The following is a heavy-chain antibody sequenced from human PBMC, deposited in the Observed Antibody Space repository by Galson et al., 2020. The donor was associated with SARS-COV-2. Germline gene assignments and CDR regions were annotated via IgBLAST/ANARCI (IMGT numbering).Heavy chain of an antibody. CDR2: ISYTGTS. CDR1: GGSNSTSGYF. Sequence: SETLSLTCGVSGGSNSTSGYFWGWIRQPPGKGLDFIGTISYTGTSYYNPSLKSRVTISADTSKNQFSLNLTSVTAADTAVYYCARLFCSGGSCYSGGYYFDYWGQGTLVTVSS. J-gene: IGHJ4*02. V-gene: IGHV4-39*01. CDR3: ARLFCSGGSCYSGGYYFDY. D-gene: IGHD2-15*01.